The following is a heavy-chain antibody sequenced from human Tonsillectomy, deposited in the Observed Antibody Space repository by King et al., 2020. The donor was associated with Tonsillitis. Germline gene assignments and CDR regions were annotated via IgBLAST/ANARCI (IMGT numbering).Heavy chain of an antibody. CDR3: ARVSECWSGYWRGRTNNYYYYMDV. V-gene: IGHV3-7*03. Sequence: VQLVESGGGLVQPGGSLRLSCAASELSFGNFWMSWVRQAPGKGLEWVADIKQDGSEEYYVDSVKGRFTISRDNAKNSLYLQMNSLRAEDTAVYYCARVSECWSGYWRGRTNNYYYYMDVWGKGTTVTVSS. J-gene: IGHJ6*03. CDR2: IKQDGSEE. CDR1: ELSFGNFW. D-gene: IGHD3-3*01.